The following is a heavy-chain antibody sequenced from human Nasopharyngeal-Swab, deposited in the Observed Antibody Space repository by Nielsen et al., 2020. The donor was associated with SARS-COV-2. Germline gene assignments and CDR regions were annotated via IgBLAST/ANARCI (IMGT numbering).Heavy chain of an antibody. CDR3: ARQGTRCSGGSCYWDAFDI. CDR2: IYYSGST. V-gene: IGHV4-39*01. D-gene: IGHD2-15*01. J-gene: IGHJ3*02. Sequence: WIRQPPGKGLEWIGSIYYSGSTCYNPSLKSRVTISVDTSKNQFSLKLSSVTAADTAVYYCARQGTRCSGGSCYWDAFDIWGQGTMVTVSS.